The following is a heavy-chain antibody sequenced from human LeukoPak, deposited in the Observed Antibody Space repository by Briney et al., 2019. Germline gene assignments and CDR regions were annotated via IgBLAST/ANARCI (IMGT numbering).Heavy chain of an antibody. CDR1: GFTFSSYE. V-gene: IGHV3-48*03. CDR2: ISSSDSTI. Sequence: GGSLRLSCAASGFTFSSYEMHWVRQAPGKGLEWVSYISSSDSTIYYADSVEGRFTISRDNSKNTLYLQMNSLRAEDTAVYYCARGIISSGWYDYFDDWGQGTLVTVSS. J-gene: IGHJ4*02. CDR3: ARGIISSGWYDYFDD. D-gene: IGHD6-19*01.